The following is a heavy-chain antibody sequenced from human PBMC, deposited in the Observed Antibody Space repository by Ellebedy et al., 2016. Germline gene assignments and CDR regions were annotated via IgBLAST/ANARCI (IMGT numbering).Heavy chain of an antibody. J-gene: IGHJ3*02. CDR3: ARGSWWGRKGNAFDI. CDR2: ISYDGSNK. V-gene: IGHV3-30*03. CDR1: GFTFSSYG. Sequence: GESLKISCAASGFTFSSYGMHWVRQAPGKGLEWVAVISYDGSNKYYADSVKGRFTISRDNSKNTLYLQMNSLRAEDTAVYYCARGSWWGRKGNAFDIWGQGTMVTVSS. D-gene: IGHD2-8*02.